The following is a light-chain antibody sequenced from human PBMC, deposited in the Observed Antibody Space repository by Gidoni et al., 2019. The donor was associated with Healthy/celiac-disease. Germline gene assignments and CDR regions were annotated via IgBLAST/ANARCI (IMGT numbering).Light chain of an antibody. J-gene: IGKJ4*01. CDR1: QSISSW. Sequence: DIQMTQSPSTLSASVGDRVTITCRASQSISSWLAWYQQKPGKATKILIYDSSSLESGVPSRFSGSGSGTEFTLTISSLQPDDFATYYCQQYNSYSLTFGGGNKVEIK. CDR2: DSS. V-gene: IGKV1-5*01. CDR3: QQYNSYSLT.